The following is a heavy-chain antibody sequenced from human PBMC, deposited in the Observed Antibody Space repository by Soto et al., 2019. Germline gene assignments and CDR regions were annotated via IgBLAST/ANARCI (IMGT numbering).Heavy chain of an antibody. V-gene: IGHV1-69*01. CDR2: IIPIFGTA. CDR3: ARDGGRHSGGIDY. Sequence: QVQLVQSGAEVKKPGSSVKVSCKASGGTFSSYSINWVRQDPGQGLEWMGEIIPIFGTANYAQKFQGRVKITADESTSTAYMELSSLRSEDTAVYYCARDGGRHSGGIDYWGQGTLVTVSS. D-gene: IGHD1-26*01. J-gene: IGHJ4*02. CDR1: GGTFSSYS.